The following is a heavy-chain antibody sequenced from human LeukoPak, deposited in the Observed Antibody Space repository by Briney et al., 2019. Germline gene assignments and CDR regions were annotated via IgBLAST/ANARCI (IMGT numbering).Heavy chain of an antibody. J-gene: IGHJ4*02. CDR1: GYTFTGYY. CDR3: ARTTKAAAGRIDY. D-gene: IGHD6-13*01. V-gene: IGHV1-2*02. Sequence: AASVKVSCKASGYTFTGYYMHWVRQAPGQGLEWMGWINPNSGDTNYAQKFQGRVTMTRDTSISTAYMELSRLRSDDTAVYYCARTTKAAAGRIDYWGQGTLVTVSS. CDR2: INPNSGDT.